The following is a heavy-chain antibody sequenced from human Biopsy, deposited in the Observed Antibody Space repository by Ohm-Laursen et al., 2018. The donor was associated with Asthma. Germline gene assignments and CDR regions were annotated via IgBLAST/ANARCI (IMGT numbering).Heavy chain of an antibody. CDR1: GRHFGGYN. D-gene: IGHD3-9*01. Sequence: SLRLSCAASGRHFGGYNMHWARQAPGKGLEWVAVITFDGSTQHYGDSVKGRFTISRDNSKNMLFLQMNSLRAEDTAVYYCSRDTLGYYFDIWGQGTQVTVSS. J-gene: IGHJ4*02. CDR3: SRDTLGYYFDI. V-gene: IGHV3-30-3*01. CDR2: ITFDGSTQ.